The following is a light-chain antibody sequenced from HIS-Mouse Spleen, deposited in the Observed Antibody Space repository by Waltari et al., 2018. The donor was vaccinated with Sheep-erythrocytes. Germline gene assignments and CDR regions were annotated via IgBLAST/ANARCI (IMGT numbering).Light chain of an antibody. CDR2: EGS. V-gene: IGLV2-23*01. Sequence: QSALTQPASVSGSPGQSITIPCTGPSSDVGSYHLVSWYQQHPGKAPKLMIYEGSKRPSGVSNRFSGSKSGNTASLTISGLQAEDEADYYCCSYAGSSTPWVFGGGTKLTVL. J-gene: IGLJ3*02. CDR1: SSDVGSYHL. CDR3: CSYAGSSTPWV.